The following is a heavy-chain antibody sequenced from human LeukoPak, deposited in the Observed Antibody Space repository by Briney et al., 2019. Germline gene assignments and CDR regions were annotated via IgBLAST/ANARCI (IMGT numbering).Heavy chain of an antibody. D-gene: IGHD3-22*01. Sequence: GASVKVSCKASGYTFTSYAMHWVRQAPGQRLEWMGWINAGNGNTKYSQEFQGRVTITRDTSASTAYMELSSLRSEDMAVYYCARLREVVITPRGRKRAYYFDYWGQGTLVTVSS. CDR1: GYTFTSYA. CDR2: INAGNGNT. J-gene: IGHJ4*02. V-gene: IGHV1-3*03. CDR3: ARLREVVITPRGRKRAYYFDY.